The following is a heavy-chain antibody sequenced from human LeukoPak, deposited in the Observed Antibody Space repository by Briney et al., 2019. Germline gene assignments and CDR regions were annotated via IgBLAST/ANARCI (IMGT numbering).Heavy chain of an antibody. CDR2: ISSSGSTI. CDR1: GFTFSSYE. Sequence: GGSLRLSCAASGFTFSSYEMNWVRQASGKGLEWVSYISSSGSTIYYADSMKGRFTISRDNAKNSLYLQMNSLRAEDTAVYYCASLFSEYYFDYWGQGTLVTVSS. V-gene: IGHV3-48*03. J-gene: IGHJ4*02. CDR3: ASLFSEYYFDY.